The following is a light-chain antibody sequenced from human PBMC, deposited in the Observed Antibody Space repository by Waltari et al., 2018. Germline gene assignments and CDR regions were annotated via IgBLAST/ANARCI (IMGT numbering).Light chain of an antibody. Sequence: EIMLTQSPGTLSLSPGERATLSCRASQSISRSLAWYQHKPGQAPRLLIYGASSRATGIPDRFSGSGSGTDFSLTISRLQPEDFALYYCQHYVRLPATFGQGTKVDIK. CDR3: QHYVRLPAT. CDR2: GAS. V-gene: IGKV3-20*01. CDR1: QSISRS. J-gene: IGKJ1*01.